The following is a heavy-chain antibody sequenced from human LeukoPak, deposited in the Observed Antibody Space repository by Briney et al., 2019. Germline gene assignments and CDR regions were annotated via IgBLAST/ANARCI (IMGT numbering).Heavy chain of an antibody. CDR3: AKGGGYEVLYDY. CDR2: ISGGGGTT. CDR1: GFTFSSYA. D-gene: IGHD5-12*01. J-gene: IGHJ4*02. Sequence: GGSLRLSCAASGFTFSSYAMSWVRQAPGKGLEWLSSISGGGGTTYYADSVKGRFTISRDNSKNTLYLQINSLRAEDTAIYYCAKGGGYEVLYDYWGQGTLVTVSS. V-gene: IGHV3-23*01.